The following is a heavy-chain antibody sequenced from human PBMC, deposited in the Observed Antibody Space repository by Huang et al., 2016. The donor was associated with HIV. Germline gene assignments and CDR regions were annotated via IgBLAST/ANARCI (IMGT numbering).Heavy chain of an antibody. D-gene: IGHD2-21*02. CDR3: ARATCGDCYYYYYYMDV. CDR2: IIPIFSTT. CDR1: GGTFSRYA. Sequence: QVQLVQSGAEVKKPGSSVKVSCKASGGTFSRYAISGVRQAPGQGLEWVGGIIPIFSTTKYAQKFQGRVTITADESTNTSYMELSSLRSEDTAVYYCARATCGDCYYYYYYMDVWGKGTTVTVSS. V-gene: IGHV1-69*13. J-gene: IGHJ6*03.